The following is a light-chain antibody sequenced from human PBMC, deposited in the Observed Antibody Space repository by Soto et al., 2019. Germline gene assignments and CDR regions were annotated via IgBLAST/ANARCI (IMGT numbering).Light chain of an antibody. V-gene: IGKV3-15*01. CDR1: QSVSTN. CDR2: DAS. CDR3: QQYNNWPLT. Sequence: EIVMTHSPVTLSLSPGERATLSCRASQSVSTNLAWYKQKPAQAPRLLSYDASTRATGIPARFSGSGSGTEFTLTISSLKSADFALYYCQQYNNWPLTFGGGTKVDIK. J-gene: IGKJ4*01.